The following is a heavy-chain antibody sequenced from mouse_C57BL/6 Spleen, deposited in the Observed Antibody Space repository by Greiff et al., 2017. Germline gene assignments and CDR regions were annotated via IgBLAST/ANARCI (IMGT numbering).Heavy chain of an antibody. CDR2: INPGSGGT. D-gene: IGHD3-2*02. Sequence: VQVVESGAELVRPGTSVKVSCKASGYAFTNYLIEWVKQRPGQGLEWIGVINPGSGGTNYNEKFKGKATLTADKSSSTAYMQLSSLTSEDSAVYFCARGAAQALYFDYWGQGTTLTVSS. CDR1: GYAFTNYL. J-gene: IGHJ2*01. CDR3: ARGAAQALYFDY. V-gene: IGHV1-54*01.